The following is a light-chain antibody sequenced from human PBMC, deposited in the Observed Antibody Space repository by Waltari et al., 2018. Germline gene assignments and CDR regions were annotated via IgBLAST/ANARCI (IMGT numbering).Light chain of an antibody. Sequence: SYELTQPPSESVPPGQTARITCSGDALPKQYTYCYQQKPGQAPVLGMYRDTDRRPGIPQRFSGSSSGTTVTLTISGVQAEDEADFYCQSADSSGTYVLFGGGTKLTVL. V-gene: IGLV3-25*03. CDR2: RDT. CDR1: ALPKQY. CDR3: QSADSSGTYVL. J-gene: IGLJ2*01.